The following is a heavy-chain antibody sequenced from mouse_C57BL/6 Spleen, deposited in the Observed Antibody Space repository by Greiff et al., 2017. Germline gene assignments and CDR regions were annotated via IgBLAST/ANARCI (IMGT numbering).Heavy chain of an antibody. CDR1: GFTFTDYY. J-gene: IGHJ2*01. CDR3: ARYGYDEGYYFDY. D-gene: IGHD2-2*01. V-gene: IGHV7-3*01. CDR2: IRNKANGYTT. Sequence: EVMLVESGGGLVQPGGSLSLSCAASGFTFTDYYMSWVRQPPGKALEWLGFIRNKANGYTTDYSATVKGRFTISRDNSQSILYLQMNALRAEDSATYYCARYGYDEGYYFDYWGQGTTLTVSS.